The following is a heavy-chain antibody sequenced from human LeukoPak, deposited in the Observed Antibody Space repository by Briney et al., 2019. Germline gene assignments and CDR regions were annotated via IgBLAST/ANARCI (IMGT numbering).Heavy chain of an antibody. CDR1: GFTVSSYY. V-gene: IGHV3-66*01. D-gene: IGHD1-26*01. CDR2: IYSGGST. CDR3: AREGWGSYSAFDI. Sequence: GGSLRLSCAASGFTVSSYYMIWVPQAPGKALEWVSVIYSGGSTYYADSVKGRFTISRENSKNTLYLQMNSLRAEDTAVYYCAREGWGSYSAFDIWGQGTMVTVSS. J-gene: IGHJ3*02.